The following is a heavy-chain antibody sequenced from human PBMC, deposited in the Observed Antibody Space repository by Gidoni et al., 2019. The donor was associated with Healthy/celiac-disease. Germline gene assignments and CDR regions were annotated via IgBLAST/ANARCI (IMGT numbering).Heavy chain of an antibody. CDR3: ARGGGYCSSTSCDPFDY. CDR2: IYSGGTT. D-gene: IGHD2-2*01. Sequence: EVQLVESGGGLVQPGGSLRLSCDASGFPVSSNYMRWVRQAPGKGLQWVAVIYSGGTTYYAASVKGRFTISKDNSKNTLYLQMNSLRAEDTAWYYCARGGGYCSSTSCDPFDYWGQGTLVTVSS. V-gene: IGHV3-66*01. J-gene: IGHJ4*02. CDR1: GFPVSSNY.